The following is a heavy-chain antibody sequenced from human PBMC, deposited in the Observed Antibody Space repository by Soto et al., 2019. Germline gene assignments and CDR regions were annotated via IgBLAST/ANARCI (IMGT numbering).Heavy chain of an antibody. CDR3: VRAPVAWRYCSGGSCYSEWFDP. J-gene: IGHJ5*02. V-gene: IGHV6-1*01. Sequence: SQTLSLTCAISGDSVSSNSAAWNWIRQSPSRGLEWLGRTYYRSKWYNDYAESVKSRITINPDTSKNHFSLQLNSVTPEDTAVYYCVRAPVAWRYCSGGSCYSEWFDPWGQGTLVTVSS. D-gene: IGHD2-15*01. CDR2: TYYRSKWYN. CDR1: GDSVSSNSAA.